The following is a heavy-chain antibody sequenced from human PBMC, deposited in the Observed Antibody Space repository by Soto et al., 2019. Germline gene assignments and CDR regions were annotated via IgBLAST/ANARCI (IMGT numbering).Heavy chain of an antibody. Sequence: GGSLRLSCSASGFTFTNYDMTWVRQAPGKGLEWVSNIGGAGGSTDYADSVKGRFTISRDVSKNTLYLQMNSLRAEDTAIYYCAGGASSYYGMDVWGQGTTVTVSS. CDR1: GFTFTNYD. CDR2: IGGAGGST. V-gene: IGHV3-23*01. J-gene: IGHJ6*02. CDR3: AGGASSYYGMDV. D-gene: IGHD2-15*01.